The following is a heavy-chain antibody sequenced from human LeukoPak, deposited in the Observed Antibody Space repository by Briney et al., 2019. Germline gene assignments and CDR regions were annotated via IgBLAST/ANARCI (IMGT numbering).Heavy chain of an antibody. Sequence: SETLSLTCTVSGGSISSSSYYWGWIRQPPGKGLEWIGSIYYSGSTYYNPSLKSRVTISVDTSKNQSSLKLSSVTAADTAVYYCARGEGPTYYDFWSGYYTSYYFDYWGQGTLVTVSS. CDR1: GGSISSSSYY. CDR2: IYYSGST. CDR3: ARGEGPTYYDFWSGYYTSYYFDY. V-gene: IGHV4-39*01. D-gene: IGHD3-3*01. J-gene: IGHJ4*02.